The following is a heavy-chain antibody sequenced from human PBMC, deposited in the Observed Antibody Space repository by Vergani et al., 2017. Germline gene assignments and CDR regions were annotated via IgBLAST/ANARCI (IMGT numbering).Heavy chain of an antibody. Sequence: EVQLLESGGGSAQPGESLRLSCVASGFTFTAHGLNWVRQAPGKGLEWVSGISGQNFRTHYADSVKGRFTISRDNSKNTLYLQMNSLRAEDTAVYYCVSDGSGSYRLAYWGQGTLVTVSS. J-gene: IGHJ4*02. D-gene: IGHD3-10*01. V-gene: IGHV3-23*01. CDR1: GFTFTAHG. CDR3: VSDGSGSYRLAY. CDR2: ISGQNFRT.